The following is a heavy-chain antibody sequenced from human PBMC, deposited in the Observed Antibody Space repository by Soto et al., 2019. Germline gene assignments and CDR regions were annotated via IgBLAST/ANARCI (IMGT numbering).Heavy chain of an antibody. CDR2: VYHSGST. CDR3: ARGSKTLDY. CDR1: GGSISSGGYS. Sequence: SETLSLTCAVSGGSISSGGYSWSWIRQPPGKGLEWIGYVYHSGSTYYNPSLKSRVTISVDRSKNQFSLKLSSVTAADTAVYYCARGSKTLDYWGQGTLVTVSS. J-gene: IGHJ4*02. D-gene: IGHD4-4*01. V-gene: IGHV4-30-2*01.